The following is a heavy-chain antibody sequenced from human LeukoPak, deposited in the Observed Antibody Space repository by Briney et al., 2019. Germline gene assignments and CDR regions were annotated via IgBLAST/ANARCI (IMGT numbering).Heavy chain of an antibody. V-gene: IGHV5-51*01. CDR2: IYPGDSDT. D-gene: IGHD3-22*01. CDR1: GYSFTSYW. CDR3: ARRFYYDSSGSKVYYFDY. Sequence: GESLKISCKGSGYSFTSYWIGWVRQMPGKGLEWMGIIYPGDSDTRYSPSFQGQVTISADKSISTAYLQWSRLKASDTGMYYCARRFYYDSSGSKVYYFDYWGQGTLVTVSS. J-gene: IGHJ4*02.